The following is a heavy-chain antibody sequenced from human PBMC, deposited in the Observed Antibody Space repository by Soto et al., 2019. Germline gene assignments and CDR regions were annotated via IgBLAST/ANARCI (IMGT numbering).Heavy chain of an antibody. J-gene: IGHJ6*02. CDR3: AKEVWGPAANFYALDV. D-gene: IGHD2-2*01. V-gene: IGHV3-23*01. Sequence: PGGSLRLSCAASGFTFSSYAMSWVRQAPGKGLEWASGISGSGSSTYYADSVRGRFTISRDNSKNTLSLQMNSLRAEDTAVYYCAKEVWGPAANFYALDVWGQGTTVTVSS. CDR1: GFTFSSYA. CDR2: ISGSGSST.